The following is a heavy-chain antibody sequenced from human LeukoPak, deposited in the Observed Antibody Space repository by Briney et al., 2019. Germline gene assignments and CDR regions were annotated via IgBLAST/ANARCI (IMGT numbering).Heavy chain of an antibody. CDR3: ARDITMIRGLIVSFDAYGMDV. Sequence: PGGSLRLSCAASGFTFTDYYMIWVRQAPGKGLEWLSYITNSGVTIHYADSVKGRFTISRDNAKNSVYLQMNSLRVEDTAVYYCARDITMIRGLIVSFDAYGMDVWGQGTTVTVSS. J-gene: IGHJ6*02. D-gene: IGHD3-10*01. CDR2: ITNSGVTI. V-gene: IGHV3-11*01. CDR1: GFTFTDYY.